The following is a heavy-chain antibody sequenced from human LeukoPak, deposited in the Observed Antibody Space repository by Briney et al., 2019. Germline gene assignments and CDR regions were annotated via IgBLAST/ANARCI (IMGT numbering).Heavy chain of an antibody. CDR3: VRDRVGPDY. Sequence: PGRSLRLSCAASGFTFTSAWMHWVRQAPGTGLAWVSRITDDATTTYADSVRGRFTISRDNAKNILYLQMNSLRAEDTAVYYCVRDRVGPDYWGQGTLVTVSS. J-gene: IGHJ4*02. D-gene: IGHD1-26*01. CDR2: ITDDATT. CDR1: GFTFTSAW. V-gene: IGHV3-74*03.